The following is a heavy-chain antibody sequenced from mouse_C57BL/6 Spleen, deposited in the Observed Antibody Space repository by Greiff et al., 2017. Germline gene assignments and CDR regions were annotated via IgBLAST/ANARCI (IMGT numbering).Heavy chain of an antibody. J-gene: IGHJ3*01. Sequence: QVQLQQPGAELVKPGASVKLSCKASGYTFTSYWMHWVKQRPGQGLELIGRIDPNGGGTNYNGKFKSKATLTVDKSSSTAYMQLSSLTSEDSAVYYGAREEYGEDGEFAYWGQGTLVTVSA. CDR1: GYTFTSYW. CDR2: IDPNGGGT. V-gene: IGHV1-72*01. CDR3: AREEYGEDGEFAY. D-gene: IGHD2-10*02.